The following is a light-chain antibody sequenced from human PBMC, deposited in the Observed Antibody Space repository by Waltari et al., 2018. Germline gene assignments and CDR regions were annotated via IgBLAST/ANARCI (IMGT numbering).Light chain of an antibody. CDR3: QQYSNRPYT. Sequence: EIVMPQSPATLSVSPGARATLSCRASQSVSSKLAWYQQKPGQAPRLLIYGASTRATAIPARFSGSGSGTEFTLTISSLQSEDFAVYYCQQYSNRPYTFGQGTKLEIK. J-gene: IGKJ2*01. CDR1: QSVSSK. V-gene: IGKV3-15*01. CDR2: GAS.